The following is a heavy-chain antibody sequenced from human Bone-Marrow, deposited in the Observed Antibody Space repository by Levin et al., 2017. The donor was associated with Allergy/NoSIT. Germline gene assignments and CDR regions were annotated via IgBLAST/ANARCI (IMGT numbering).Heavy chain of an antibody. CDR2: ISSSSGTI. CDR1: GFMFTDYS. Sequence: GESLKISCAASGFMFTDYSMNWVRRAPGKGLEWLSYISSSSGTIYYADSVKGRFIISRGNAASSLYLQMNSLRVEDTAVYYCARESPGGSGTYYPDYWGRGTLVTVSS. D-gene: IGHD3-10*01. CDR3: ARESPGGSGTYYPDY. J-gene: IGHJ4*02. V-gene: IGHV3-48*01.